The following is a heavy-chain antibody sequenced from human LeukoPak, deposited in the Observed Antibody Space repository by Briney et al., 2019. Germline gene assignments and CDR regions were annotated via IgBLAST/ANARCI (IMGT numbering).Heavy chain of an antibody. V-gene: IGHV1-2*02. J-gene: IGHJ5*02. CDR1: GYTFTGYY. Sequence: GASVKVSCKASGYTFTGYYMHWVRQAPGQGLEWMGWINPNSGGTNYAQKFQGRVTMTRDTSISTAYMELSRLRSDDTAVYYCAREGGSYGNWFDPWGQGTLVTVSS. D-gene: IGHD1-26*01. CDR3: AREGGSYGNWFDP. CDR2: INPNSGGT.